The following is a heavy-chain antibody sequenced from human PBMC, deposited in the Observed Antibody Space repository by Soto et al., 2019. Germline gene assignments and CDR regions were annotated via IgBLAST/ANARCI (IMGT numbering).Heavy chain of an antibody. Sequence: KTSETLSLTCTVSGGSVSSGSYYWSWIRQPPGKGLEWIGYIYYSGSTYYNPSLKSRVTISVDTSKNQFSLKLSSVTAADTAVYYCARDQTISWELPGYWGQGTLVTVSS. CDR1: GGSVSSGSYY. V-gene: IGHV4-30-4*08. J-gene: IGHJ4*02. CDR2: IYYSGST. CDR3: ARDQTISWELPGY. D-gene: IGHD1-26*01.